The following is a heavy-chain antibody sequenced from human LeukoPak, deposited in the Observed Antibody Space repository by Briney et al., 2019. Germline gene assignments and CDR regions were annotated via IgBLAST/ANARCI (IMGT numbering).Heavy chain of an antibody. Sequence: GGSLRLSCAASGFTFSSYWMSWVRQAPGKGLEWVANIKQDGSEKYYVDSVKGRFTISRDNAKNSLYLQMNSLRAEDTAVYYCARDDIVVVPAVSHNVDYWGQGTLDTVSS. CDR1: GFTFSSYW. D-gene: IGHD2-2*01. J-gene: IGHJ4*02. CDR2: IKQDGSEK. CDR3: ARDDIVVVPAVSHNVDY. V-gene: IGHV3-7*01.